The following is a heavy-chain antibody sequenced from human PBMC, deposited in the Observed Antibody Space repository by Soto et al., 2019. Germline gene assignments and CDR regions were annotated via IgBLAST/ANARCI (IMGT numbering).Heavy chain of an antibody. CDR3: ARAKLRYFDPYYYYGMDV. CDR2: INPSGGST. D-gene: IGHD3-9*01. V-gene: IGHV1-46*03. J-gene: IGHJ6*02. Sequence: ASVKVSCKASGYTFTSYYMHWVRQAPGQGLEWMGIINPSGGSTSYAQKFQGRVTMTRDTSTSTVYMELSSLRSEDTAVYYCARAKLRYFDPYYYYGMDVWGQGTTVTVSS. CDR1: GYTFTSYY.